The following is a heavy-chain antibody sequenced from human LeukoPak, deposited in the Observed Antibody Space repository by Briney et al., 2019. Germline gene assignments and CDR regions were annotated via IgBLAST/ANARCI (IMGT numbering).Heavy chain of an antibody. CDR1: GGSISSGDNY. V-gene: IGHV4-30-4*02. J-gene: IGHJ6*02. CDR3: ARVNTGWNDVDYYYYYGMDV. D-gene: IGHD1-1*01. CDR2: IYYSGST. Sequence: KPSETLSLTCTVSGGSISSGDNYWSWIRQPPGKGLEWIGYIYYSGSTYYNPSLKSRVTISVDTSKNQFSLKLSSVTAADTAVYYCARVNTGWNDVDYYYYYGMDVWGQGTTVTVSS.